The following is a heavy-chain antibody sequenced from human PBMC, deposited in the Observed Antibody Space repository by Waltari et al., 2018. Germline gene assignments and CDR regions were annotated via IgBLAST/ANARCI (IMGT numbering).Heavy chain of an antibody. Sequence: QVQLVQSGAEVKKPGASVKVSCKASGYTFTSYAMHWVRQAPGQRLEWMGWINAGNGNTKYSQKFQGRVTITRDTSASTAYMELSSLRSEDTAVYYCARLWFGYYYYGMDVWGQGTTVTVSS. CDR2: INAGNGNT. D-gene: IGHD3-10*01. CDR1: GYTFTSYA. CDR3: ARLWFGYYYYGMDV. V-gene: IGHV1-3*01. J-gene: IGHJ6*02.